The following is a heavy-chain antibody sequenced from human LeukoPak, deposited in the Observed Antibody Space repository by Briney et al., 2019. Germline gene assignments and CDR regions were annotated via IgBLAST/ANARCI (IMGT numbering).Heavy chain of an antibody. J-gene: IGHJ4*02. CDR3: ARGSDAYCGGDCYSLGY. V-gene: IGHV3-48*04. CDR1: GFMYSSSS. D-gene: IGHD2-21*02. Sequence: GGSLRLSCAASGFMYSSSSMNWVRQTPGKGLEWLSYISTSRSSIHYADSVRGRFTVSRDNAKSLLYLQMNSPRAEDTAIYYCARGSDAYCGGDCYSLGYWGQGTLVTVSS. CDR2: ISTSRSSI.